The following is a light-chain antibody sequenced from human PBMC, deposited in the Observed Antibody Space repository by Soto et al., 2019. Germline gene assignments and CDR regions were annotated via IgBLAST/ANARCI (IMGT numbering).Light chain of an antibody. Sequence: EIVLTQSPGTLSLSPGEGATLSCRASQSVGSDYLAWYQQKPGQAPRILIFGASGRATGIPDRFSGSGSGTDFTLTISSLQSEDFAVYYCQQYNNWPQTFGQGTKVDIK. CDR1: QSVGSDY. J-gene: IGKJ1*01. CDR3: QQYNNWPQT. CDR2: GAS. V-gene: IGKV3-20*01.